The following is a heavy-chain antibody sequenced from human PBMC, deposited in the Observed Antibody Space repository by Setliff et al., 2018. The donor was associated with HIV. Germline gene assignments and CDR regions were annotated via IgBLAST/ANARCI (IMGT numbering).Heavy chain of an antibody. CDR3: ARDDHYYDSGSYYSDWYFDL. CDR2: IIPIFGST. J-gene: IGHJ2*01. V-gene: IGHV1-69*13. D-gene: IGHD3-10*01. CDR1: GYTFTDYY. Sequence: SVKVSCKTSGYTFTDYYIHWVRQAPGQGLEWMGGIIPIFGSTKYAQKFQGRVTITADESTSTADMELSSLRFEDTAVYYCARDDHYYDSGSYYSDWYFDLWGRGTLVTVSS.